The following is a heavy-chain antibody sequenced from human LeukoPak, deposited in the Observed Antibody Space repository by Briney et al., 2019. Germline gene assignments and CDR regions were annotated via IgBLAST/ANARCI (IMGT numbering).Heavy chain of an antibody. CDR2: IYYSGST. D-gene: IGHD5-12*01. Sequence: SETLSLTCTVSGGSITSSPYYWGWIRQPPGRGLEWIGSIYYSGSTHYNPSLKNRDTISADTSGTHFSLHLRSVTAADTAVYYCARGRGYSFAHDPWGQGTLVTVSS. V-gene: IGHV4-39*07. J-gene: IGHJ5*02. CDR3: ARGRGYSFAHDP. CDR1: GGSITSSPYY.